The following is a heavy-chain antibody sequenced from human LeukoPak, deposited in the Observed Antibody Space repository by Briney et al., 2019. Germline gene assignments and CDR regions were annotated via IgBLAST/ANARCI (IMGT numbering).Heavy chain of an antibody. CDR2: ISGSGGST. V-gene: IGHV3-23*01. Sequence: GGSLRLSCAASGFTFSSYAMSWVRQAPGKGLEWVSAISGSGGSTYYADSVKGRFTISRDNSKNTLYLQMNSLRAEDTAVYYCAKVASDSSGHYYYFDYWGQGTLVTVSS. CDR3: AKVASDSSGHYYYFDY. D-gene: IGHD3-22*01. J-gene: IGHJ4*02. CDR1: GFTFSSYA.